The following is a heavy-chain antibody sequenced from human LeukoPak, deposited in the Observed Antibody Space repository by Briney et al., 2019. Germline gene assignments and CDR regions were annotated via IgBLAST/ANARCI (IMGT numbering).Heavy chain of an antibody. CDR2: INPNSGGT. D-gene: IGHD3-3*01. V-gene: IGHV1-2*04. CDR1: GYTFTGYY. Sequence: ASVKVSCKASGYTFTGYYMHWVRQAPGQGLEWMGWINPNSGGTNYAQKFQGWVTMTRDTSISTAYMELSRLRSDDTAVYYCARATIGGFLEWLPEDYFDYWGQGTLVTVSS. J-gene: IGHJ4*02. CDR3: ARATIGGFLEWLPEDYFDY.